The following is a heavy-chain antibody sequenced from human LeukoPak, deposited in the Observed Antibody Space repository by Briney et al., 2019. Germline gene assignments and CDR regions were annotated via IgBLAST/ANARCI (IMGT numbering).Heavy chain of an antibody. CDR2: ISAGNGNT. Sequence: ASVKVSCKASGYTFTSYAIHWVRQAPGRRLEWMGWISAGNGNTKYSQNFQGRVTFISNTSATTAFMELSSLRSEDAAVYYCARGQLRFLEWLPMDVWGQGTTVTVSS. J-gene: IGHJ6*02. CDR1: GYTFTSYA. D-gene: IGHD3-3*01. V-gene: IGHV1-3*01. CDR3: ARGQLRFLEWLPMDV.